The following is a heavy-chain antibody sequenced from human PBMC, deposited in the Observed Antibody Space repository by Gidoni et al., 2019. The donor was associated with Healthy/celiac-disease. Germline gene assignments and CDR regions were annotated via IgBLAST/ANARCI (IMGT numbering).Heavy chain of an antibody. Sequence: EVQLVESGGGLVKPGGSLRLSCAASGFTFSSYSMNWVRQAPGKGLGWVSSISSSSSYIYYADSVKGRFTISRDNAKNSLYLQMNSLRAEDTAVYYCARDLGYSGYDYDYWGQGTLVTVSS. CDR3: ARDLGYSGYDYDY. CDR1: GFTFSSYS. CDR2: ISSSSSYI. D-gene: IGHD5-12*01. J-gene: IGHJ4*02. V-gene: IGHV3-21*01.